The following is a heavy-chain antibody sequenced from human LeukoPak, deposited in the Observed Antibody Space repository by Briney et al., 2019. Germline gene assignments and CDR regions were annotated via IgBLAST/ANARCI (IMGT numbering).Heavy chain of an antibody. V-gene: IGHV1-2*02. CDR1: GYTFTDYY. Sequence: ASVKVSCKASGYTFTDYYMHWVRQAPGQGLEWMGWIKPNSGGTNYAQKFQDRVTMTRDTSISTAYMELSRLRSDDMAVYYCARDIGYGDYAGQDYWGQGTLVTVSS. D-gene: IGHD4-17*01. CDR3: ARDIGYGDYAGQDY. CDR2: IKPNSGGT. J-gene: IGHJ4*02.